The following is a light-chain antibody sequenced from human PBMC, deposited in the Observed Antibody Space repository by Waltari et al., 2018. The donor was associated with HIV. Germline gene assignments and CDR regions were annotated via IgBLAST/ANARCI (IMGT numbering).Light chain of an antibody. Sequence: SYELTQPPSVSVSPGQTASITCSGDKLGDKYACWYQQKPGQSPVLVIYQDSKRPSGIPAPFSGSNSGNTATLTISGTQAMDEADYYCQAWDSSTAVFGGGTKLTVL. V-gene: IGLV3-1*01. CDR3: QAWDSSTAV. CDR1: KLGDKY. J-gene: IGLJ2*01. CDR2: QDS.